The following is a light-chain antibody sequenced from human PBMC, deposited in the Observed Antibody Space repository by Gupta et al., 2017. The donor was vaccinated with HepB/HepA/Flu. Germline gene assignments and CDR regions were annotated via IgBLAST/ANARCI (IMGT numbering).Light chain of an antibody. J-gene: IGLJ1*01. CDR2: SNN. CDR3: AAWDDSLNGPV. CDR1: SSNIGSET. Sequence: QSVLTQPPSASGTPGQRVTISCSGSSSNIGSETVNWYQQLPGTAPRLLIFSNNQRPSGVPDRFSGSKSGTSGSLAISGLQSEDEADYYCAAWDDSLNGPVFGTGTQVTVL. V-gene: IGLV1-44*01.